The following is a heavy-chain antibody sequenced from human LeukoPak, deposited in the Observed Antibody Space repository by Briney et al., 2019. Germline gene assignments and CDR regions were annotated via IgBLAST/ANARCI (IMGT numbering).Heavy chain of an antibody. CDR3: ARLLGVDTAMVFDY. D-gene: IGHD5-18*01. CDR2: IYPGDSDT. V-gene: IGHV5-51*01. CDR1: GYSFTSYW. Sequence: GESLKISCKGSGYSFTSYWIGWVSQMPGKGLEGMGIIYPGDSDTRYSPTFQVQVTISADKSISTAYLQWSSLKASDTAMYYCARLLGVDTAMVFDYWGQGTLVTVSS. J-gene: IGHJ4*02.